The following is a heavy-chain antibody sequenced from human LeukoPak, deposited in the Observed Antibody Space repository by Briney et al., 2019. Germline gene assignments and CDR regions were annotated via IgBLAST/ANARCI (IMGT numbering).Heavy chain of an antibody. CDR2: IIPIFGTA. V-gene: IGHV1-69*05. D-gene: IGHD2-15*01. Sequence: ASVKVSCKASGGTFSSYAISWVRQAPGQGLEWMGGIIPIFGTANYAQKFQGRVTITTDESTSTAYMELSSLRSEDTAVYYCARVGDLGYCSGGSCYYFDYWGQGTLVTVSS. CDR1: GGTFSSYA. CDR3: ARVGDLGYCSGGSCYYFDY. J-gene: IGHJ4*02.